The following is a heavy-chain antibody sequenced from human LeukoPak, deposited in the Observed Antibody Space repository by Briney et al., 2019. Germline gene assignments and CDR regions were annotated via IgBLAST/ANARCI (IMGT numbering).Heavy chain of an antibody. J-gene: IGHJ5*02. Sequence: PSETLSLTCAVYGGSFSGYYWSWIRQPPGKGLEWIGEINHSGSTNYNPSLKSRVTISVDTSKNQFSLKLSSVTAADTAVYYCATSRRPYYYGSGSFDPWGQGTLVTVSS. CDR1: GGSFSGYY. D-gene: IGHD3-10*01. CDR3: ATSRRPYYYGSGSFDP. CDR2: INHSGST. V-gene: IGHV4-34*01.